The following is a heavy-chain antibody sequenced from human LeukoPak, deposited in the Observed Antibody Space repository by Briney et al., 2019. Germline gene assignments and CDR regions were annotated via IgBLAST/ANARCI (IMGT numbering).Heavy chain of an antibody. J-gene: IGHJ4*02. CDR3: ARDFDSSFSFDY. CDR1: GYSFIRYA. V-gene: IGHV1-3*01. CDR2: VNGGNDKT. D-gene: IGHD3-22*01. Sequence: ASVKVSCKASGYSFIRYALHWVRQAPGQRPEWMGWVNGGNDKTAYSKKFQGRVTITRDSSASTTYMELSSLRPEDTAVYYCARDFDSSFSFDYWGXGTLVTVSS.